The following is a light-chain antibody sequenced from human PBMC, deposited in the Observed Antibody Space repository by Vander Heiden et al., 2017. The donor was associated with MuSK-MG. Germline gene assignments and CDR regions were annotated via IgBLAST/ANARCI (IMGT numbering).Light chain of an antibody. CDR2: EVS. CDR1: SSDVGGYNY. V-gene: IGLV2-14*01. CDR3: SSYTSSSTPWV. J-gene: IGLJ3*02. Sequence: QSALPQPASVSGSPGQSITISCTGTSSDVGGYNYVSWYQQHPGKAPKLMIYEVSNRPSGVSNRFSGSKSGNTASLTISGRQAEDEADYYCSSYTSSSTPWVFGGGTKLTVL.